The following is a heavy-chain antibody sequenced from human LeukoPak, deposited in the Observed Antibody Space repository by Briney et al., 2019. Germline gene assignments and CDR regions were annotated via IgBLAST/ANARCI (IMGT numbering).Heavy chain of an antibody. CDR3: ARTCSGGSCYSGGRSDP. CDR1: GGSISSGSYY. V-gene: IGHV4-61*02. D-gene: IGHD2-15*01. CDR2: FYSSGTTNYNPS. J-gene: IGHJ5*02. Sequence: SQTLSLTCTVSGGSISSGSYYWSWLRRPAGKGLEWIGRFYSSGTTNYNPSNYNPSLKSRVTISADTSKNQFSLKLSSVTAADTAVYYCARTCSGGSCYSGGRSDPWGQGTLVTVSS.